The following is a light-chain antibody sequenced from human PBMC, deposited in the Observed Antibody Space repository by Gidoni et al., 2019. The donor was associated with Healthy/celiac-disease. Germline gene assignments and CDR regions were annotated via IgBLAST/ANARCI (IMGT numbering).Light chain of an antibody. J-gene: IGLJ1*01. Sequence: QTVVTPEPSLTVSPGRKVPLTCASSPGADTSGYYPNWFTQKPGHAPRALIYSPSNDHSWTPARFSGSLLGVKAALTLSGVQPEDEAEYYCLLYYGGVLYVFGTGTKFTVL. CDR2: SPS. CDR1: PGADTSGYY. CDR3: LLYYGGVLYV. V-gene: IGLV7-43*01.